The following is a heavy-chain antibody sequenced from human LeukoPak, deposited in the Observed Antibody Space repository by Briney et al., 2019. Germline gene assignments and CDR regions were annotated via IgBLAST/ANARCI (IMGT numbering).Heavy chain of an antibody. J-gene: IGHJ3*02. Sequence: GGSLRLSCAASGFTFSNYGMHWVRQAPGKGLEWVALISHDGSNKYYTDSVKGRFTISRDNSKNTMYLQMNSLRAEDTAVYYCAKDYCGGECYDAFDIWGQGTMATVSS. CDR1: GFTFSNYG. D-gene: IGHD2-21*01. V-gene: IGHV3-30*18. CDR3: AKDYCGGECYDAFDI. CDR2: ISHDGSNK.